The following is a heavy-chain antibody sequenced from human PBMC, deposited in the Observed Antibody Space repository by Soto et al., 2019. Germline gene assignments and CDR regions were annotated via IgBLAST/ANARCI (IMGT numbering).Heavy chain of an antibody. V-gene: IGHV3-23*01. J-gene: IGHJ4*02. Sequence: GGPLSLSCAAAGFTFSSYAMSWVRPAPGKGLEWVSAISGSGGSTYYADSVKGRFTISRDNSKNTLYLQMNSLRAEDTAVYYCAKDIDPNDSSGYYQHFDYWGQGTLVNVSS. CDR3: AKDIDPNDSSGYYQHFDY. D-gene: IGHD3-22*01. CDR2: ISGSGGST. CDR1: GFTFSSYA.